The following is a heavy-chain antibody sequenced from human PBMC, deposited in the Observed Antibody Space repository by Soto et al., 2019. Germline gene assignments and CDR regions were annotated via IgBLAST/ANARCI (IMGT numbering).Heavy chain of an antibody. Sequence: PGESLKISCKGSGYSFTSYWIGWVRQMPGKGLEWMGIIYPGDSDTRYSPSFQGQVTLSADKSISTAYLQWSSLKASDTAMYYYARHRPSSPRTGYYGMDVWGQGTTVTVSS. V-gene: IGHV5-51*01. CDR1: GYSFTSYW. D-gene: IGHD6-13*01. J-gene: IGHJ6*02. CDR3: ARHRPSSPRTGYYGMDV. CDR2: IYPGDSDT.